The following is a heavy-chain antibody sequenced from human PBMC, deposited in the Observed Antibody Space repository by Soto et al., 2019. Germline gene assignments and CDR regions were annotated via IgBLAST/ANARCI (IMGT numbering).Heavy chain of an antibody. CDR3: ARDLGIVVVPAAIGNWFDP. CDR1: GGTFSSYA. J-gene: IGHJ5*02. V-gene: IGHV1-69*13. D-gene: IGHD2-2*01. CDR2: TVPICGTA. Sequence: ASLKFSCKASGGTFSSYAISWVRQAPGQGLEWMGGTVPICGTANYAQKFQGRVTITADEPTSTAYMERSSLRSEDTAVYYCARDLGIVVVPAAIGNWFDPWGQGTLFTVSS.